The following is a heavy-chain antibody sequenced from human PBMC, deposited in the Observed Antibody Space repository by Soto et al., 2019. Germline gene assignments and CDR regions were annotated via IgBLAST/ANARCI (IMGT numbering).Heavy chain of an antibody. Sequence: PGGSLRLSCAASGFTFSSYEMNWVRQAPGKWLEWVSYISTSGSTIYYADSVKGRFTISRDNAKNSLYLQMYTLRAEDTAVYYCVRGETWLQLSYYFDYWGQGTLVTVS. CDR2: ISTSGSTI. D-gene: IGHD5-12*01. CDR3: VRGETWLQLSYYFDY. J-gene: IGHJ4*02. CDR1: GFTFSSYE. V-gene: IGHV3-48*03.